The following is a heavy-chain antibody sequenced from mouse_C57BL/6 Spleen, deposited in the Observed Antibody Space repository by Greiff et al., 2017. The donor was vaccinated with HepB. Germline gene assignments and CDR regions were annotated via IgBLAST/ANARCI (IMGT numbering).Heavy chain of an antibody. CDR3: ARARYGRGYAY. V-gene: IGHV1-52*01. D-gene: IGHD1-1*01. CDR1: GYTFTSYW. CDR2: IDPSDSET. J-gene: IGHJ3*01. Sequence: VQLQQPGAELVRPGSSVKLSCKASGYTFTSYWMHWVKQRPIQGLEWIGNIDPSDSETQYNQKFKDKATLTVDKSSSTAYMQLSSLTSEDSAVYYCARARYGRGYAYWGEGTLVTVSA.